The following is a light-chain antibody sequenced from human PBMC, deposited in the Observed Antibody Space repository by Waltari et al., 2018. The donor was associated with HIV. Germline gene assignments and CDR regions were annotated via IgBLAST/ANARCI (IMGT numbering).Light chain of an antibody. J-gene: IGLJ2*01. V-gene: IGLV2-14*01. CDR1: NADVGFYNL. CDR2: GVR. CDR3: SSYRDSNTVV. Sequence: QSVLTQPASVSGSPGQSVTIFCTGTNADVGFYNLVSWYQQFPDKAPQLIIFGVRIRPSGVSSRFSGSKSGNTASLTISGLQAEDEAEYFCSSYRDSNTVVFGGGTKLTVL.